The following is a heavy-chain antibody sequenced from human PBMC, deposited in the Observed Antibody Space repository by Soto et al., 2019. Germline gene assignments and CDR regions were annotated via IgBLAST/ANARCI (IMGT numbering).Heavy chain of an antibody. V-gene: IGHV4-59*08. CDR1: GGSISSYY. CDR3: ERHSIWLLLSDY. D-gene: IGHD3-22*01. J-gene: IGHJ4*02. Sequence: PSETLSLTCTVSGGSISSYYWSWIRQPPGKGLEWIGYIYYSGSTYYNPSLKSRVTISVDRSKNQFSLKLGSVTAADTAVYFCERHSIWLLLSDYWGQGTLVTVSS. CDR2: IYYSGST.